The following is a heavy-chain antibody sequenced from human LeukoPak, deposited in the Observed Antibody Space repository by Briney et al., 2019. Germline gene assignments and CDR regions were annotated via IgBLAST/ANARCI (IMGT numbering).Heavy chain of an antibody. CDR1: GFTFSSYA. J-gene: IGHJ4*02. CDR2: ISYDGSNK. CDR3: ARDGGRFGELLSYFDY. D-gene: IGHD3-10*01. Sequence: GRSLRLSCAASGFTFSSYAMHWVRQAPGKGLEWVAVISYDGSNKYYADSVKGRFTISRDNSKNTLYLQMNSLRAEDTAVYYCARDGGRFGELLSYFDYWGQGTLVTVSS. V-gene: IGHV3-30-3*01.